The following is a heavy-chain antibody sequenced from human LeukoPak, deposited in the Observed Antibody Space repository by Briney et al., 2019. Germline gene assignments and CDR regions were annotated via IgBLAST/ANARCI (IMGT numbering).Heavy chain of an antibody. V-gene: IGHV4-30-4*01. CDR2: IYHSGST. D-gene: IGHD3-16*02. J-gene: IGHJ4*02. Sequence: SETLSLTCTVSGGSISSGDYYWSWIRQPSGKGLEWIGYIYHSGSTYYNPSLKSRVTISVDTSKNQFSLNLSSVTAADTAMYYCARGRNPYYVWGTYRAYFDYWGQGTLVTVSS. CDR1: GGSISSGDYY. CDR3: ARGRNPYYVWGTYRAYFDY.